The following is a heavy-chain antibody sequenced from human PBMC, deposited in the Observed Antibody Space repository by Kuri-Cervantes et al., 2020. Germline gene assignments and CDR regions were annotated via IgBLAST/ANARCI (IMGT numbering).Heavy chain of an antibody. D-gene: IGHD4-17*01. CDR1: GYTFTSYA. CDR2: INAGNGNT. J-gene: IGHJ4*02. V-gene: IGHV1-3*01. CDR3: ARGELDYGDPNFDY. Sequence: ASVKVSCKASGYTFTSYAMHWVRQAPGQRLEWMGWINAGNGNTKYSQKFQGRVTITRDTSASTAYMELSRLRSDDTAVYYCARGELDYGDPNFDYWGQGTLVTVSS.